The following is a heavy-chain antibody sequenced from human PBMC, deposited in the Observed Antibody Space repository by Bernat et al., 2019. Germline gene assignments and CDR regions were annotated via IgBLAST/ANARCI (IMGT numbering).Heavy chain of an antibody. CDR3: AKDLERWLRTFHFFDP. CDR2: ISYDGSNK. CDR1: GFTFSSYG. Sequence: QVQLVESGGGVVHPGRSLRLSWSASGFTFSSYGMHWFRQAPGKALEWVAVISYDGSNKYYADSVQGRFTISRDNSKNTLYLQMNNLRAEDTAVYYCAKDLERWLRTFHFFDPWGQGTLVTVSS. D-gene: IGHD5-12*01. J-gene: IGHJ5*02. V-gene: IGHV3-30*18.